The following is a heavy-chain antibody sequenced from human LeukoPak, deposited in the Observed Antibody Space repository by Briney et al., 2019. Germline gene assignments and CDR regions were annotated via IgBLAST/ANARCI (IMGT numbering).Heavy chain of an antibody. V-gene: IGHV3-48*01. J-gene: IGHJ4*02. Sequence: GGSLRLPCAASGFTFSSYSMNWVRQAPGKGLEWVSYISSSSSTIYYADSVKGRFTISRDNSKNTLYLQMNSLRAEDTAVYYCAKETIEYLWGTYFDYWGQGTPVTVSS. D-gene: IGHD3-16*01. CDR3: AKETIEYLWGTYFDY. CDR2: ISSSSSTI. CDR1: GFTFSSYS.